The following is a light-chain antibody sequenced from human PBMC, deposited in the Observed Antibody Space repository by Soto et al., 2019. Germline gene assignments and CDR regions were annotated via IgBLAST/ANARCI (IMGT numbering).Light chain of an antibody. CDR2: SNN. CDR1: ISNIGSST. J-gene: IGLJ1*01. CDR3: AAWDDSLNGHV. Sequence: QSVLTQPPSASGTPGQRVTISCSGSISNIGSSTVNWYQQLPGTAPKLLIYSNNQRPSGVPDRSSGSKSGTSASLAISGLQSEDEADYYCAAWDDSLNGHVFGTGTKVTVL. V-gene: IGLV1-44*01.